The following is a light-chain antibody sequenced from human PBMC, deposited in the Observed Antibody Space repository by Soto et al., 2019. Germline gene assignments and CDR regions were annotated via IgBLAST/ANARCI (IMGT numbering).Light chain of an antibody. CDR2: EVS. CDR3: CSYAGSSILGV. Sequence: QSALTQPASVSGSPGQSITISCTGTSSDVGSYNLVSWYQQYPGKAPKVMIYEVSKRPSGVSNRFSGSKSGNTASLTISGLQAEDAADYYCCSYAGSSILGVFGGGTKLTVL. CDR1: SSDVGSYNL. J-gene: IGLJ2*01. V-gene: IGLV2-23*02.